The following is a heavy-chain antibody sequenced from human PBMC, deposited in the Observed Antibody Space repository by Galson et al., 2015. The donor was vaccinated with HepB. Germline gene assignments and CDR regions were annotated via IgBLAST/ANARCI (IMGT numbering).Heavy chain of an antibody. CDR1: GGTFSSYA. Sequence: SVKVSCKASGGTFSSYAISWVRQAPGQGLEWMGGIIPIFGTANYAQKFQGRVTITADKSTSTAYMELSSLRSEDTAVYYCASRYYYDSSGYWYYGMDVWGQGTTVTVSS. D-gene: IGHD3-22*01. V-gene: IGHV1-69*06. CDR3: ASRYYYDSSGYWYYGMDV. J-gene: IGHJ6*02. CDR2: IIPIFGTA.